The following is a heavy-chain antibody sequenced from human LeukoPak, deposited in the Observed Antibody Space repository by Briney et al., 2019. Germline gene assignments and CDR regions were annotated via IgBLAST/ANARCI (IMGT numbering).Heavy chain of an antibody. CDR2: ISNSGGTT. CDR3: AIGWDLHRFDY. CDR1: GFTFCSVA. J-gene: IGHJ4*02. V-gene: IGHV3-23*01. Sequence: PRGSLTLSCAASGFTFCSVAMDWVRQAPGKGLEWVSGISNSGGTTYYADSVKGRFSISRDNSKNTLYLRMDSLRAEDTALYYCAIGWDLHRFDYWGQGTLVTVSS. D-gene: IGHD1-26*01.